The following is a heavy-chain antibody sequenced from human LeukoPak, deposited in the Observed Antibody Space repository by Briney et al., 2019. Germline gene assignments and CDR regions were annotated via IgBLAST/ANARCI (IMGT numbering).Heavy chain of an antibody. J-gene: IGHJ5*02. CDR1: GFTFSSHS. CDR2: ISSSSSYI. V-gene: IGHV3-21*01. Sequence: GGSLRLSCAASGFTFSSHSMNWVRQAPGKGLEWVSSISSSSSYIYYADSVKGRFTISRDNAKNSLYLQMNSLRAEDTAVYYCARARSIAARPNWFDPWGQGTLVTVSS. CDR3: ARARSIAARPNWFDP. D-gene: IGHD6-6*01.